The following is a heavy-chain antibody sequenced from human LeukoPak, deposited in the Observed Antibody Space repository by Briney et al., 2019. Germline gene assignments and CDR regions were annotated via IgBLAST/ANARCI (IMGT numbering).Heavy chain of an antibody. CDR3: VRELGAFDV. V-gene: IGHV3-74*01. D-gene: IGHD3-10*01. CDR2: INGDGRSR. J-gene: IGHJ3*01. CDR1: GFTFNSHW. Sequence: PGGSLRLSCAASGFTFNSHWMHWVRQAPGKGLVWVSGINGDGRSRSNEDSVKGRFTISRDKAKNTLYLQMNSLRDEDAAVYYCVRELGAFDVWGRGTMVTVSS.